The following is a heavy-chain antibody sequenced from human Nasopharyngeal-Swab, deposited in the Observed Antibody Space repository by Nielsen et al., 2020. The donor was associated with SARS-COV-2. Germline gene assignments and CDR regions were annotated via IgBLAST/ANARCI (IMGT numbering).Heavy chain of an antibody. CDR3: ARDRRRRGSYYDILTGYDAFDI. V-gene: IGHV1-69*13. J-gene: IGHJ3*02. CDR1: EGTFSSYA. Sequence: SVKVSCKASEGTFSSYAISWVRQAPGQGLEWMGGIIPIFGTANYAQKFQGRVTITADESTSTAYMELSSLRSEDTAVYYCARDRRRRGSYYDILTGYDAFDIWGQGTMVTVSS. CDR2: IIPIFGTA. D-gene: IGHD3-9*01.